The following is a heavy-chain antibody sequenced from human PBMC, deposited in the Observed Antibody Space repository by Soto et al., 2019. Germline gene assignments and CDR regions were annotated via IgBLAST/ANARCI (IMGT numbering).Heavy chain of an antibody. CDR1: GFPFSYSW. CDR3: VTYDFIWGSYRVRWAY. V-gene: IGHV3-15*01. CDR2: IKSETDGGTT. J-gene: IGHJ4*02. Sequence: EVQLAESGGGLVNPGGSLRLSCVASGFPFSYSWMSWVRQAPGKGLEWVARIKSETDGGTTDYAAPVEGRFTISRDDSKTTLNLQMNSLKTEDTAVYYCVTYDFIWGSYRVRWAYWGQGTLVTVSS. D-gene: IGHD3-16*02.